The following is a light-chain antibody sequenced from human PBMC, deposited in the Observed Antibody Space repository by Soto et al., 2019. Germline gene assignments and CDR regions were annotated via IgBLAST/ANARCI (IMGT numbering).Light chain of an antibody. CDR3: QQRSNWPLIT. J-gene: IGKJ5*01. V-gene: IGKV3-11*01. CDR2: DAS. Sequence: EIVLTQSPATLSLSPGERATLSCRASQSVSSYLAWYQQKPGQAPRLLIYDASNRATGIPARFSGSGSGTDFTLHISSLEPEDFAVYYCQQRSNWPLITFGQGTRLEIK. CDR1: QSVSSY.